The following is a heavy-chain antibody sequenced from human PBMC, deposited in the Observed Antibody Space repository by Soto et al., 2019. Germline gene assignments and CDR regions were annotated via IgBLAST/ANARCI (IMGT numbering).Heavy chain of an antibody. Sequence: SETLSLTCTVSGGSTNSGGYYWSWIRQHPGKGLEWVGYIYYSGTTYYNPSLQSRLTISRDTPKNQFSLKLSSVTAADTAVYYCARVAVDGTRVDYWGQGTLVTVAS. CDR3: ARVAVDGTRVDY. CDR1: GGSTNSGGYY. J-gene: IGHJ4*02. D-gene: IGHD6-19*01. V-gene: IGHV4-31*03. CDR2: IYYSGTT.